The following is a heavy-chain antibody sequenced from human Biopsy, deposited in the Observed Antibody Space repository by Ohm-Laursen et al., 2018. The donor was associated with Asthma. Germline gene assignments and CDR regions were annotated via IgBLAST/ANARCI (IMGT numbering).Heavy chain of an antibody. Sequence: PSETLSLTCAVYGGSFSSNYWSWIRQTPGKGLEWLGDTHHSGCTNYNPSLRSRITLSVDTSKNHFPRRLTSVTAADTAVYYCARGSSSRLSQWELLVSGGKRAHSYYGMDVWGQGTTVTVSS. D-gene: IGHD1-26*01. J-gene: IGHJ6*02. V-gene: IGHV4-34*01. CDR2: THHSGCT. CDR1: GGSFSSNY. CDR3: ARGSSSRLSQWELLVSGGKRAHSYYGMDV.